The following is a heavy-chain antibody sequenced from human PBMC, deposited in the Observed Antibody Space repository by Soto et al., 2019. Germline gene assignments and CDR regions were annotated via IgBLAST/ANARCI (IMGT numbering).Heavy chain of an antibody. V-gene: IGHV3-33*01. CDR3: AAVPGSGDPSDP. Sequence: GGSLRLSCAASGFTFWNYGMHWVRQAPGKGPEWVATIWNNGNRKYYADSVTGRFTITRDMSTSTAYMELSSLRSEDTAVYYCAAVPGSGDPSDPWGQGTLVTVSS. CDR1: GFTFWNYG. D-gene: IGHD2-15*01. CDR2: IWNNGNRK. J-gene: IGHJ5*02.